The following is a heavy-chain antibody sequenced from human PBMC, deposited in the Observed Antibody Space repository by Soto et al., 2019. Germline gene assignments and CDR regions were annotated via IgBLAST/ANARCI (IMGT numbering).Heavy chain of an antibody. Sequence: GGSLRHPYAASGFTFSRYAMHWSRQAPGKGLEWVAVISYDGSNKYYADSVKGRFTISRDNSKNTLYLQMNSLRAEDTAVYYCARDHGIFTLYYIPLDYWGQGT. D-gene: IGHD3-9*01. J-gene: IGHJ4*02. CDR1: GFTFSRYA. CDR3: ARDHGIFTLYYIPLDY. CDR2: ISYDGSNK. V-gene: IGHV3-30-3*01.